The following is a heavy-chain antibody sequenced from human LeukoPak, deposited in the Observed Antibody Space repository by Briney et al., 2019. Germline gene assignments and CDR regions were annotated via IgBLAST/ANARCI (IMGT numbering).Heavy chain of an antibody. CDR2: IGWNSGSI. CDR3: AKDRFRDTAMAIDY. Sequence: GGSLRLSCAASGFTFDDYAMHWVRQAPGKGLEWVSGIGWNSGSIGYADSVKGRFTISRDNAKNSLYLQMNSLRAEDMALYYCAKDRFRDTAMAIDYWGQGTLVTVSS. CDR1: GFTFDDYA. J-gene: IGHJ4*02. V-gene: IGHV3-9*03. D-gene: IGHD5-18*01.